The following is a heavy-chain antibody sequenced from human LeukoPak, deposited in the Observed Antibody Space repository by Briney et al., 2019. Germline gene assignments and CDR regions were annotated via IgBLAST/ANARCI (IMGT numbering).Heavy chain of an antibody. Sequence: PGGSLRLSCAASGFTFSSYSMNWVRQAPGKGLEWVAFIRYDGSNKYYADSVKGRFTISRDNSKNTLYLQMNSLRAEDTAVYYCAKDSWFTYYYGSGSQPIDYWGQGTLVTVSS. CDR3: AKDSWFTYYYGSGSQPIDY. CDR2: IRYDGSNK. J-gene: IGHJ4*02. CDR1: GFTFSSYS. D-gene: IGHD3-10*01. V-gene: IGHV3-30*02.